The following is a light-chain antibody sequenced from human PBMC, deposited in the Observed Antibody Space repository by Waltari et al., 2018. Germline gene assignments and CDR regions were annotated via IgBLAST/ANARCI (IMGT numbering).Light chain of an antibody. J-gene: IGLJ2*01. Sequence: QSALTQPASVSGSPGQSITISCTGTSSDVGGYNYVSWYQQHPGKAPKLMIHDVSKSPSGVSNRFSGSKSGNTASLTISGLQAEDEADYYCSSYTSSSTVVFGGGTKLTVL. CDR1: SSDVGGYNY. V-gene: IGLV2-14*01. CDR2: DVS. CDR3: SSYTSSSTVV.